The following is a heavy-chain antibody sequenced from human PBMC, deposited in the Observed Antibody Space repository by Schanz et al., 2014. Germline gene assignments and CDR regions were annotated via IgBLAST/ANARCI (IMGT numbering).Heavy chain of an antibody. V-gene: IGHV3-7*03. CDR1: GFTFGNFF. Sequence: EVQLVESGGGLVQPGGSLRLSCAASGFTFGNFFMSWVRQAPGKGLEWVANIKQDGIEKYYVDSVKGRFTISRDNAKNTLYLQMNSLRVEDTAEYYCAKNWKGHHITGRPGWSDGMDVWGQGTTVTVSS. D-gene: IGHD6-6*01. CDR3: AKNWKGHHITGRPGWSDGMDV. CDR2: IKQDGIEK. J-gene: IGHJ6*02.